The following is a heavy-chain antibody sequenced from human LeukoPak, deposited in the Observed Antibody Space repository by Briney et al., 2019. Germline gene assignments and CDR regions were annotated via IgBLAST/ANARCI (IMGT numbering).Heavy chain of an antibody. V-gene: IGHV4-61*01. CDR3: ARVPGGGTAAN. CDR2: IYYSGST. J-gene: IGHJ3*01. CDR1: GGSASSGSYY. D-gene: IGHD1-7*01. Sequence: SETLSLTCTVSGGSASSGSYYWSWIRQPPGKGLEWIGYIYYSGSTNYNPSLKSRVTISVDTSKNQFSLKLRSVTAADTAVYYCARVPGGGTAANWGQGTMVTVSS.